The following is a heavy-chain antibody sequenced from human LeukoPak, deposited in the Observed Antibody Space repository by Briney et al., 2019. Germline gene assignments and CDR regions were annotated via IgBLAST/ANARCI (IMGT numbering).Heavy chain of an antibody. CDR3: ARGGWYPESFQH. J-gene: IGHJ1*01. CDR1: GGXISSYY. Sequence: PSETLSLTCTVSGGXISSYYCNWIRQPPGKGQEWIGYIYYSGSTNYNPSLKSRVTISVDTSKNQFSLKLSSVTAADTAVYYCARGGWYPESFQHWGQGALVTVSS. D-gene: IGHD6-19*01. CDR2: IYYSGST. V-gene: IGHV4-59*01.